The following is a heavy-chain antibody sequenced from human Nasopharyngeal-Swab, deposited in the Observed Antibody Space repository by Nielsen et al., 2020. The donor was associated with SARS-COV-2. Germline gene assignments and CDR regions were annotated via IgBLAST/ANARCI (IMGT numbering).Heavy chain of an antibody. CDR3: ARSYYDFWSGYLEYYYGMDV. D-gene: IGHD3-3*01. Sequence: GSVLVFCMASGYTFTSHYMHWVRQAPGQGLEWMGIINPSGGGTTYAQKFQGRVTMTRDTSTSTVYMELSSLRSEDTAVYYCARSYYDFWSGYLEYYYGMDVWGQGTTVTVSS. V-gene: IGHV1-46*01. CDR1: GYTFTSHY. J-gene: IGHJ6*02. CDR2: INPSGGGT.